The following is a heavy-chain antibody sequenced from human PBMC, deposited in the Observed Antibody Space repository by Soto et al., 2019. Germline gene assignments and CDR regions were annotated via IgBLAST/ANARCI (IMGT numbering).Heavy chain of an antibody. V-gene: IGHV4-59*01. CDR1: GGSISSYY. J-gene: IGHJ6*02. CDR2: IYYSGNT. D-gene: IGHD4-17*01. CDR3: ARAAVTHERYHYGMDV. Sequence: SETLSLTCSVSGGSISSYYWSWIRQPPGKGLEWVGYIYYSGNTNYNPSLKSRVTISVNTSKNQFSLRLTSVTAADTAVYYCARAAVTHERYHYGMDVWGQGTTVTVSS.